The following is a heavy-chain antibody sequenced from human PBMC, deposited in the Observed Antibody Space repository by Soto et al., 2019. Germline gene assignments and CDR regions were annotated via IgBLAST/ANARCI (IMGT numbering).Heavy chain of an antibody. Sequence: QVQLVESGGGEVQPGGSLRLSCAASGFTFSRHAIHWVRLTPGRGLEWVLAISRDGSYIYYTDSVKGRFTVSRDISKNTVFVQMNRLIPDDTALYFCARTRNGGVADSFDSWGQGTRVTVSS. D-gene: IGHD3-3*01. CDR2: ISRDGSYI. CDR1: GFTFSRHA. J-gene: IGHJ5*01. V-gene: IGHV3-30*04. CDR3: ARTRNGGVADSFDS.